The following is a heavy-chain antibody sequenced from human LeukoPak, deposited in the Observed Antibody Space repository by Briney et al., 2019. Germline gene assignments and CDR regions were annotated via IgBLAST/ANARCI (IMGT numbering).Heavy chain of an antibody. D-gene: IGHD2-2*01. CDR2: IIPILGTA. V-gene: IGHV1-69*11. J-gene: IGHJ4*02. CDR1: GGTFSSYA. CDR3: ARGELPIVVLPAALTH. Sequence: SVKVSCKASGGTFSSYAISWVRQAPGRGLEWMGRIIPILGTANYAQKFQGRVTITTDESTSTAYMELSSLRSEDTAVYYCARGELPIVVLPAALTHWGQGTLVTVSS.